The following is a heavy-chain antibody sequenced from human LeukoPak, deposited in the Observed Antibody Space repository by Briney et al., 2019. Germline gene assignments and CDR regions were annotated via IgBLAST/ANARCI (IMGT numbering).Heavy chain of an antibody. V-gene: IGHV3-74*01. D-gene: IGHD1-14*01. Sequence: GGSLRLSCAASGFTFSSYAMHWVRQAPGKGLVWVSRITNDGSSTTYADSVKGRFTISRDNAKNMLYLQVNSLSAEDTAVYYCATHQGGNPAYWGQGTLVTVSS. J-gene: IGHJ4*02. CDR3: ATHQGGNPAY. CDR1: GFTFSSYA. CDR2: ITNDGSST.